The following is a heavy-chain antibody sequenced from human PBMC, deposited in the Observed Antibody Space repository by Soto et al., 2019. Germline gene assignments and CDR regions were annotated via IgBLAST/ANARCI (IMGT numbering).Heavy chain of an antibody. CDR2: TRNKANSYTT. V-gene: IGHV3-72*01. J-gene: IGHJ6*02. D-gene: IGHD4-17*01. CDR1: GFTFSDHY. CDR3: ARARADGDYYRALYYYYGMDV. Sequence: EVQLVESGGGLVQPGGSLRLSCAASGFTFSDHYMNWVRQAPGKGLEWVGRTRNKANSYTTEYAASVKGRFTISRDDSKNSLYLQMNSLKTEDTAVYYCARARADGDYYRALYYYYGMDVWGQGTTVTVSS.